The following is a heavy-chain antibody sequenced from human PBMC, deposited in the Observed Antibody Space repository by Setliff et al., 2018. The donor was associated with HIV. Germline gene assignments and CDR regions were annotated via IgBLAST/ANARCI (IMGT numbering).Heavy chain of an antibody. CDR2: ISGSGGST. D-gene: IGHD3-9*01. J-gene: IGHJ4*02. CDR1: GFTFSYYW. V-gene: IGHV3-23*01. Sequence: GESLKISCAASGFTSGFTFSYYWMAWVRQAPGKGLEWVSTISGSGGSTYFADSVKGRFTISRDNSKNTLYLQMNSLRTEDTAIYYCARRTGDDWYYFDQWGQGTLVTVSS. CDR3: ARRTGDDWYYFDQ.